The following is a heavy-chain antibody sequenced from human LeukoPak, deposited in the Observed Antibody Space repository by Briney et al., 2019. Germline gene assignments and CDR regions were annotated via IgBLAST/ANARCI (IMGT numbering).Heavy chain of an antibody. Sequence: ASVKVSCKASGYTFTSYAMNWVRQAPGQGLVWMGWINTNTGNPTYAQGFTGRFVFSLDTSVSTAYLQISSLKAEDTAVYYCARDRQLLYYYYYGMDVWGQGTTVTVSS. CDR3: ARDRQLLYYYYYGMDV. V-gene: IGHV7-4-1*02. CDR2: INTNTGNP. D-gene: IGHD2-2*02. J-gene: IGHJ6*02. CDR1: GYTFTSYA.